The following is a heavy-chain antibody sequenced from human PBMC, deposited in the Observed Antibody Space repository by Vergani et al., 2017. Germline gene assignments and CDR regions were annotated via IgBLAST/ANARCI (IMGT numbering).Heavy chain of an antibody. CDR1: GFTFSSYD. CDR3: ARDNGGNTRAEDWYFDL. J-gene: IGHJ2*01. CDR2: IGTAGDP. Sequence: EVQLVESGGGLVQPGGSLRLSCAASGFTFSSYDMHWVRQATGKGLEWVSAIGTAGDPYYPGSVKGRFTISRDNAKNSLYLQMNSLRAEDTAVYYCARDNGGNTRAEDWYFDLWGRGTLVTVSS. V-gene: IGHV3-13*05. D-gene: IGHD4-23*01.